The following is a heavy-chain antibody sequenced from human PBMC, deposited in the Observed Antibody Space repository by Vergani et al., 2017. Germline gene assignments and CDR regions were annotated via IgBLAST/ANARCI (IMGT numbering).Heavy chain of an antibody. CDR1: GGSISSGGYS. CDR3: ARHGYCSGGSCLRRFYFDY. V-gene: IGHV4-30-2*03. D-gene: IGHD2-15*01. J-gene: IGHJ4*02. Sequence: QLQLQESGSGLVKPSQTLSLTCAVSGGSISSGGYSWSWIRQPPGKGLEWIGSIYYSGSTYYNPSLKSRVTISVDTSKNQFSLKLSSVTAADTAVYYCARHGYCSGGSCLRRFYFDYWGQGTLVTVSS. CDR2: IYYSGST.